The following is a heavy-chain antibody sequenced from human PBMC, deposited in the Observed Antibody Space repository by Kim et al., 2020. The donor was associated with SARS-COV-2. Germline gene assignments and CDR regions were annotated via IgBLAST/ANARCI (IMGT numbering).Heavy chain of an antibody. CDR1: GYTFTGYY. D-gene: IGHD6-25*01. CDR2: IDPNRGGT. V-gene: IGHV1-2*06. CDR3: ARDSQAAS. Sequence: ASVKVSCKASGYTFTGYYIHWVRQAPGQWLEWMGRIDPNRGGTNYAQKFQGRVTMTRDTSISTAYMELSNLRYDDTAVYYCARDSQAASWGQGTLVTVSS. J-gene: IGHJ5*02.